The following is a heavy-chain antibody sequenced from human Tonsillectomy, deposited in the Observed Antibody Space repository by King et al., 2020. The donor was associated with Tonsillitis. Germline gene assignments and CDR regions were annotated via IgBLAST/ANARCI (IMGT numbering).Heavy chain of an antibody. CDR1: GFTFSSYG. D-gene: IGHD1-26*01. V-gene: IGHV3-30*18. J-gene: IGHJ6*02. CDR3: AKDSGSYYRAGYYYGMDV. Sequence: VQLVESGGGVVQPGRSLRLSCAASGFTFSSYGMHWVRQAPGKGLEWVAVISYDGSNKYYADSVKGRFTISRDNSKNTLYLQMNSLRAEDTAVYYCAKDSGSYYRAGYYYGMDVWGQGTTVTVSS. CDR2: ISYDGSNK.